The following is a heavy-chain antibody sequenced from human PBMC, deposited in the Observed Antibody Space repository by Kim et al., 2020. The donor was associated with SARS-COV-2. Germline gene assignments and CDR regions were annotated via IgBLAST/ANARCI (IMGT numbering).Heavy chain of an antibody. CDR3: ARGTFIGYFDY. V-gene: IGHV3-30*01. J-gene: IGHJ4*02. Sequence: YYAAPVKGRFTISRDNSKNTLYLQMNSLRAEDTAVYYCARGTFIGYFDYWGQGTLVTVSS. D-gene: IGHD1-1*01.